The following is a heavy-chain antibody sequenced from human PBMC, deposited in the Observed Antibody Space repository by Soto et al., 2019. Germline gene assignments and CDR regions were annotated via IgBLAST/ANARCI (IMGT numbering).Heavy chain of an antibody. CDR2: ISGIGGTT. CDR3: ASYCSGGSCYYYYGMDV. V-gene: IGHV3-23*01. CDR1: IFTFSSYA. J-gene: IGHJ6*02. D-gene: IGHD2-15*01. Sequence: EVQLLESGGGLVQPGGSLRLSCAASIFTFSSYAMSWVRQAPGKGLEWVSGISGIGGTTYYADSVKGRFSISRDNSKNTLYLQMNSLRAEDTAVYYCASYCSGGSCYYYYGMDVWGQGTTVTVAS.